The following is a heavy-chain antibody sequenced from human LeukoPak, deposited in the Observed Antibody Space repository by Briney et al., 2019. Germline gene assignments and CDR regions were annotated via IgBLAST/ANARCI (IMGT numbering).Heavy chain of an antibody. CDR2: INPNSGGT. CDR3: ARDGFTVGATEGYYFDY. V-gene: IGHV1-2*02. CDR1: GYTFTGYY. D-gene: IGHD1-26*01. Sequence: ASVKVSCKASGYTFTGYYMHWVRQAPGQGLEWMGWINPNSGGTNYAQKFQGRVTMTRDTSISTAYMELSRLRSDDTAVYYCARDGFTVGATEGYYFDYWGQGTLVAVSS. J-gene: IGHJ4*02.